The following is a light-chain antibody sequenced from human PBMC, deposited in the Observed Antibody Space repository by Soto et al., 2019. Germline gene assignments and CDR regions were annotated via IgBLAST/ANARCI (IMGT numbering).Light chain of an antibody. V-gene: IGKV3-15*01. CDR2: HAS. J-gene: IGKJ1*01. CDR3: QQYNNWPRT. Sequence: EIVMTQSPATLSVSPGERVTLSCRASQSVSSDLVWYQQKPGQAPRLLVFHASTRATGIPARFSGSGSGTEFTLTISSLQSEDFAVYYCQQYNNWPRTFGQGTKVDI. CDR1: QSVSSD.